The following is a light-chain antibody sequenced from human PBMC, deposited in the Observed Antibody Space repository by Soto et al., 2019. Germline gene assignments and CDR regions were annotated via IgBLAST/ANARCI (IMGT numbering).Light chain of an antibody. CDR3: LQHDSFPPT. CDR2: AAS. CDR1: QDIGNH. V-gene: IGKV1-17*03. J-gene: IGKJ5*01. Sequence: DIQMTQSPSAMSASVGDRFTISCRASQDIGNHLAWFQQKPGKVPQRLIYAASSLQTGAPSRFSGSGSGTDFTLTINSLQPEDFATYYCLQHDSFPPTFGQGTRLEIK.